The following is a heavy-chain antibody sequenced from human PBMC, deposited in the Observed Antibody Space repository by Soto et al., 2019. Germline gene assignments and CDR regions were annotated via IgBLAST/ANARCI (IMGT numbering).Heavy chain of an antibody. CDR2: IHYSGNT. CDR1: GCSISGYF. D-gene: IGHD2-2*01. J-gene: IGHJ3*01. V-gene: IGHV4-59*08. Sequence: SLTCTVSGCSISGYFWSWMLQPPGKGLEWIGYIHYSGNTSYHPSLKSRLTISTDTSKNQVSLKLTSVTAADTAVYYCARHSTYNNRLYSFDVWGRGTMVTVSS. CDR3: ARHSTYNNRLYSFDV.